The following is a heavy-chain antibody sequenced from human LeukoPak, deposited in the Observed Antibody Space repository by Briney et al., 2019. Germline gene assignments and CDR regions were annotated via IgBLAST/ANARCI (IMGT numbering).Heavy chain of an antibody. Sequence: SETLSLTCAVYGGSFSGYYWSWIRQPPGKGLEWIGEINHSGSTNYNPSLKSRVTISVDTSKNRFSLKLSSVTAADTAVYYCARGSITMVRGLARYFDLWGRGTLVTVSS. J-gene: IGHJ2*01. CDR3: ARGSITMVRGLARYFDL. CDR2: INHSGST. D-gene: IGHD3-10*01. CDR1: GGSFSGYY. V-gene: IGHV4-34*01.